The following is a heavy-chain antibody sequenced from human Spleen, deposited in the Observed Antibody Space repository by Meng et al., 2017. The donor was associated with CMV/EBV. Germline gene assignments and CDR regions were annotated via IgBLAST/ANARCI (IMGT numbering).Heavy chain of an antibody. Sequence: SETLSLTCTVSGGSISSSSYYWGWIRQPPGKGLEWIGSIYYSGSTYYNPSLKSRVTISVDTSKNQFSLKLSSVTAADTAVYYCARDGELWSGYIYDFWSGYYPMRGWFDPWGQGTLVTVSS. D-gene: IGHD3-3*01. CDR3: ARDGELWSGYIYDFWSGYYPMRGWFDP. J-gene: IGHJ5*02. CDR1: GGSISSSSYY. CDR2: IYYSGST. V-gene: IGHV4-39*07.